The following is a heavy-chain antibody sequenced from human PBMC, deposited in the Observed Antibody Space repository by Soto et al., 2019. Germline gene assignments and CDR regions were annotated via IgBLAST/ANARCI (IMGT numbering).Heavy chain of an antibody. CDR2: IYHSGST. J-gene: IGHJ4*02. V-gene: IGHV4-4*02. D-gene: IGHD3-10*01. Sequence: SETLSLPCAVSCGSISSSNWWSWVRQPPGKGLEWIGEIYHSGSTNYNPSLKSRVTISVDKSKNQFSLKLSSVTAADTAVYYCARDGDDYGSGSYLDYWGQGTLVTVSS. CDR1: CGSISSSNW. CDR3: ARDGDDYGSGSYLDY.